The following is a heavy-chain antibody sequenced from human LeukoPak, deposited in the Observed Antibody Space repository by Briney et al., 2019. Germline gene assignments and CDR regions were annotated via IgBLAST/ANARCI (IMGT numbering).Heavy chain of an antibody. CDR2: INPNSGGT. Sequence: ASVKVSCKASGYTFTGYYMHWVRQAPGQGLEWTGWINPNSGGTNYAQKFQGRVTMTRDTSISTAYMELSRLRSDDTAVYYCASDILTGYSSPLNYGMDVWGQGTTVTVSS. CDR1: GYTFTGYY. V-gene: IGHV1-2*02. D-gene: IGHD3-9*01. CDR3: ASDILTGYSSPLNYGMDV. J-gene: IGHJ6*02.